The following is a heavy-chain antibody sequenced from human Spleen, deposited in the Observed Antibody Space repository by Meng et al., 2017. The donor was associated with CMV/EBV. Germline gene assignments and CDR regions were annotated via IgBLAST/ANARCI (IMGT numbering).Heavy chain of an antibody. Sequence: GESLKISCAASGFTFSSYAMSWVRQAPGKGLEWVAIIYSGAGSTHYADSVKGRFTISRDNSKNTLYLQMSSLRAEDTAVFYCAKDRGNWNFFDYWGQGTLVTVSS. CDR1: GFTFSSYA. V-gene: IGHV3-23*03. J-gene: IGHJ4*02. CDR2: IYSGAGST. CDR3: AKDRGNWNFFDY. D-gene: IGHD4-23*01.